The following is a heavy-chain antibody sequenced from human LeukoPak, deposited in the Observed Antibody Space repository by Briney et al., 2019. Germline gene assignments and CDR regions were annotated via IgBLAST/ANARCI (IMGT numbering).Heavy chain of an antibody. CDR1: GYTFTSYG. V-gene: IGHV1-2*02. CDR3: ARGGDCSGGSCLPNFDY. CDR2: INPNSGGT. D-gene: IGHD2-15*01. J-gene: IGHJ4*02. Sequence: ASVKVSCKASGYTFTSYGISWVRQAPGQGLEWMGWINPNSGGTNYAQKFQGRVTMTRDTSISTAYMELSRLRSDDTAVYYCARGGDCSGGSCLPNFDYWGQGTLVTVSS.